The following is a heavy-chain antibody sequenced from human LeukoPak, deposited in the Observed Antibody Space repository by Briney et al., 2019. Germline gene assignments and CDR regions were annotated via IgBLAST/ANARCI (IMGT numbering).Heavy chain of an antibody. J-gene: IGHJ3*02. CDR3: AKDRARVGTMVDAFDM. CDR2: INPNSGGT. D-gene: IGHD1-1*01. Sequence: ASVKVSCKASGYTFTGHYTHWVRQAPGQGLEWMGWINPNSGGTNYAQKFQGRVTMTRDTSISTAYMELSRLRSDDTAVYYCAKDRARVGTMVDAFDMWGQGTMVTVSS. CDR1: GYTFTGHY. V-gene: IGHV1-2*02.